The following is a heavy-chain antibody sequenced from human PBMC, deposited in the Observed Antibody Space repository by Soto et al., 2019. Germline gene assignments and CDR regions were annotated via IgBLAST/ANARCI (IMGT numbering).Heavy chain of an antibody. CDR1: GFTFRTYT. Sequence: GGSLRLSCVASGFTFRTYTMNWVRQAPGKGLEWVSGIRGFSPYTFYAESVKGRFTISRDNAKNSLYLQMNSLGVEDTAVYYCARDRGYDTHDYYYNAMDVWGQGTTVTVSS. V-gene: IGHV3-21*01. J-gene: IGHJ6*02. CDR2: IRGFSPYT. D-gene: IGHD3-9*01. CDR3: ARDRGYDTHDYYYNAMDV.